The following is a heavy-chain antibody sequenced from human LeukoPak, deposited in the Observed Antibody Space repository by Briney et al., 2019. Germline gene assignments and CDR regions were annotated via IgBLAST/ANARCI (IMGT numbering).Heavy chain of an antibody. CDR2: IYFSGST. CDR1: GGSISSGGYY. V-gene: IGHV4-31*03. D-gene: IGHD6-13*01. J-gene: IGHJ5*02. Sequence: SETLSLTCTVSGGSISSGGYYWSWIRQHPGKGLEWIGYIYFSGSTYYNPSLKSRVTISVDTSKNQFSLKLSSVTAADTAVYYCARDRMSIAAAQGQGWFDPWGQGTLVTVSS. CDR3: ARDRMSIAAAQGQGWFDP.